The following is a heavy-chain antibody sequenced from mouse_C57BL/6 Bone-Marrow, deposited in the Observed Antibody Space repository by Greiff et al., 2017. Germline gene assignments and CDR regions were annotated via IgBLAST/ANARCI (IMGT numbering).Heavy chain of an antibody. CDR3: TRIAY. J-gene: IGHJ3*01. CDR1: GYAFTNYL. V-gene: IGHV14-4*01. Sequence: EVKVVESGAELVRPGTSVKVSCKASGYAFTNYLIEWVKQRPEQGLEWIGWIDPENGDTEYASKFQGKATITVDTSSNTAYLQLSSLTSEDTAVYYCTRIAYWGQGTLVTVSA. CDR2: IDPENGDT.